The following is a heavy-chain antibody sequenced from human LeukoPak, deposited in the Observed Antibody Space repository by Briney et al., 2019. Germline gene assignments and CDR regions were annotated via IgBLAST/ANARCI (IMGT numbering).Heavy chain of an antibody. D-gene: IGHD3-22*01. J-gene: IGHJ4*02. Sequence: GGSLRLSCTVYGFAVSGNSMSWVRQAPGKGLEWVSFIYSGGNTHYSDSVKGRFTISRDNSKNTLYLQMNSMRAEDTAVYYCARRAGDYSHPYDYWGQGTLVTVSS. CDR2: IYSGGNT. CDR1: GFAVSGNS. V-gene: IGHV3-53*01. CDR3: ARRAGDYSHPYDY.